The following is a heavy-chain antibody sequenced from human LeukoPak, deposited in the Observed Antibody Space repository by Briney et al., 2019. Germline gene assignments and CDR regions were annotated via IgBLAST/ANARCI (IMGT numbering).Heavy chain of an antibody. V-gene: IGHV4-34*01. D-gene: IGHD3-3*01. CDR3: ARLGYYDFWSGYSDY. Sequence: SETLSLTCAVYGGSFSGYYWSWIRQPPGKGLEWIGEINHSGSTNYNPSLKSRVTISVDTSKNQFSLKLSSVTAADTAVYYCARLGYYDFWSGYSDYRGQGTLVTVSS. CDR2: INHSGST. J-gene: IGHJ4*02. CDR1: GGSFSGYY.